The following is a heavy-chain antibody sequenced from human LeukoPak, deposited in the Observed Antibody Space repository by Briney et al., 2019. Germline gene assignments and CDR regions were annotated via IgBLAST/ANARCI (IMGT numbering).Heavy chain of an antibody. CDR1: GFTFSNYA. D-gene: IGHD3-10*01. J-gene: IGHJ5*02. Sequence: GGSLRLSCAASGFTFSNYAMTWVRQAPGKGLEWVSGIRAGGGSTNFADSVRGRFALSTDNSKNTLYLQMNSLRAEDAAIYYCAKDGGSGMGFDPWGQGTLVTVSS. CDR2: IRAGGGST. CDR3: AKDGGSGMGFDP. V-gene: IGHV3-23*01.